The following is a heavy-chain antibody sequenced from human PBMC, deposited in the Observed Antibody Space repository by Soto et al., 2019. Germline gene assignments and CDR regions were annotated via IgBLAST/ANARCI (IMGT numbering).Heavy chain of an antibody. Sequence: QITLKESGPTLVRPTQTLTLTCTVSGFSLSTDAVGVAWIRQPPGKALEWLALIYWNDEARYKSSLNNRLTITKDTSKNQVVLTMTYMAPLDTATYFCAHRIAAPGRTLDYWGQGILVTVSS. CDR1: GFSLSTDAVG. D-gene: IGHD6-13*01. CDR2: IYWNDEA. J-gene: IGHJ4*02. V-gene: IGHV2-5*01. CDR3: AHRIAAPGRTLDY.